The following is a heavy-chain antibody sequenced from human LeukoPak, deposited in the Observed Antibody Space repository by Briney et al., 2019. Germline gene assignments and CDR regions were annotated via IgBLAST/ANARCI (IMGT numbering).Heavy chain of an antibody. Sequence: PSETLSITCTVSGGSISSSSYYWGWIRQPPGKGLEWIGSIYYSGSTYYNPSLKSRVTISVDTSKNQFSLKLSSVTAADTAVYYCARGGFWSAPHGYNWFDPWGQGTLVTVSS. CDR1: GGSISSSSYY. D-gene: IGHD3-3*01. J-gene: IGHJ5*02. CDR2: IYYSGST. V-gene: IGHV4-39*07. CDR3: ARGGFWSAPHGYNWFDP.